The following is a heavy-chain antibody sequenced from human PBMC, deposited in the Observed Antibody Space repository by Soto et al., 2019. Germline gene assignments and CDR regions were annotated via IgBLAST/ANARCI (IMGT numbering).Heavy chain of an antibody. CDR2: ISYDGSNK. CDR3: ARDRIVLMVYAHYYGMDV. Sequence: PGGSLRLSCAASGFTFSSYAMHWVRQAPGKGLEWVAVISYDGSNKYYADSVKGRFTISRDNSKNTLYLQMNSLRAEDTAVYYCARDRIVLMVYAHYYGMDVWGQGTTVTVSS. V-gene: IGHV3-30-3*01. CDR1: GFTFSSYA. D-gene: IGHD2-8*01. J-gene: IGHJ6*02.